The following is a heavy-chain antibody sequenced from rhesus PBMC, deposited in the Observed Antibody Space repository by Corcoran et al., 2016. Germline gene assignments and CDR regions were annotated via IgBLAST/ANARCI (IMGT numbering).Heavy chain of an antibody. CDR3: ASGPEGYNRFDV. D-gene: IGHD3-34*01. J-gene: IGHJ5-1*01. Sequence: QVQLQESGPGLVKPSETLSVTCAVSGGSISSSYWSWIRQAPGKGLEWIGSIDGSGSSTNYNPSLKSRVTLSVDTSKNQFSLKLSSVTAADTAVYYCASGPEGYNRFDVWGAGVLVTVSS. CDR1: GGSISSSY. CDR2: IDGSGSST. V-gene: IGHV4-169*02.